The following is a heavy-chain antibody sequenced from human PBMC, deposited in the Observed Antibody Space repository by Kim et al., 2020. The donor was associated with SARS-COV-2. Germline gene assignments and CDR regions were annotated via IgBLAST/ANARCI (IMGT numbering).Heavy chain of an antibody. Sequence: TYAQGFQGRVVFSLDTAVSTAYLQISSLKAEDTAVYYCARTVLWELRGFDYWGQGTLVTVSS. D-gene: IGHD1-26*01. V-gene: IGHV7-4-1*02. J-gene: IGHJ4*02. CDR3: ARTVLWELRGFDY.